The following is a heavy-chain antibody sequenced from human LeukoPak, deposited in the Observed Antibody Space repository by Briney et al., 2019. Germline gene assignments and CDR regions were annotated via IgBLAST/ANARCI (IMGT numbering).Heavy chain of an antibody. D-gene: IGHD6-6*01. CDR2: IRYDGSNK. CDR3: AKISPYSSSGRRNYYYYYMDV. Sequence: PGGSLRLSCAASGFTFSSYGMHWVRQAPGKGLEWVAFIRYDGSNKYYADSVKGRFTISRDNSKNTLYLQTNSLRAEDTAVYYCAKISPYSSSGRRNYYYYYMDVWGKGTTVTVSS. CDR1: GFTFSSYG. J-gene: IGHJ6*03. V-gene: IGHV3-30*02.